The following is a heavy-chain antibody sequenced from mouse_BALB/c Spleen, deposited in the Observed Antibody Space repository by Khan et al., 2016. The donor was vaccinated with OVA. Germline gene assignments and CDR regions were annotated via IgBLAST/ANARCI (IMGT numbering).Heavy chain of an antibody. V-gene: IGHV5-6*01. D-gene: IGHD4-1*01. CDR3: GDYLTGAFAY. CDR2: ISSGGDYT. J-gene: IGHJ3*01. CDR1: GFSFTSYS. Sequence: EVQLVESGADLVKPGGSLKLSCAASGFSFTSYSMSWVRQTPDKRLEWVASISSGGDYTYYPDSVKGRFTIPRDNAKNSLYLQMSDLKSEDTAKYCCGDYLTGAFAYGGQGTLVTVSA.